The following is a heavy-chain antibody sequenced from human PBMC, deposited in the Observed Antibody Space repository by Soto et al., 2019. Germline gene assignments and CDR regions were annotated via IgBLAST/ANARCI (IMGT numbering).Heavy chain of an antibody. CDR1: GFSFRTSGVG. J-gene: IGHJ4*02. Sequence: QVTLKESGPTLVRPTQTLTLTCTFSGFSFRTSGVGVGWIRQPPGKALEWLALIYCDDDRRYSPSPRDMLTITKDTSKSQVVLTMTNVDTANTGTYYCAHRRGSYGVVTPFNYWGQGTPVTVSS. V-gene: IGHV2-5*02. D-gene: IGHD3-16*01. CDR2: IYCDDDR. CDR3: AHRRGSYGVVTPFNY.